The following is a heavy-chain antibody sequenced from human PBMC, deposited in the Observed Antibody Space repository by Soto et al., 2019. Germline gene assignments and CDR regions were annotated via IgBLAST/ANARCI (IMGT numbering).Heavy chain of an antibody. D-gene: IGHD3-22*01. CDR3: ASTKYDSSAYYYWCLGL. CDR1: GYTFTSYA. CDR2: IIPIFGTA. Sequence: SVKVSCKASGYTFTSYAISWVRQAPGQGLEWMGGIIPIFGTANYAQKFQGRVTITADTSANTVYLELSSLRSEDTAVYYCASTKYDSSAYYYWCLGLWGRGTLVTVSS. V-gene: IGHV1-69*06. J-gene: IGHJ2*01.